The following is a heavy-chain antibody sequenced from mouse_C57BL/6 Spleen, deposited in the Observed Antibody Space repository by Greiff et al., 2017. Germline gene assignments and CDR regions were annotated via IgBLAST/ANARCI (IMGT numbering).Heavy chain of an antibody. V-gene: IGHV5-16*01. CDR2: INYDGSST. J-gene: IGHJ1*03. CDR3: AREITTDGWYFDV. CDR1: GFTFSDYY. Sequence: DVKLVESEGGLVQPGSSMKLSCTASGFTFSDYYMAWVRQVPEKGLEWVANINYDGSSTYYLDSLKSRFIISRDNAKNILYLQMSSLKSEDTATYYCAREITTDGWYFDVWGTGTTVTVSS. D-gene: IGHD1-1*01.